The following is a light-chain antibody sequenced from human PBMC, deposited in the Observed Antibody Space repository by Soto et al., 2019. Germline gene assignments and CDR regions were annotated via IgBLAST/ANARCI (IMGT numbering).Light chain of an antibody. Sequence: SYELTQPSSVSVSPGQTARITCSGDVLAKKYARWFQQKPGQAPVLVIYKDSERPSGIPERFSGSSSGTTVTLTISGAQVEDEADYYCYSAADNMGVVFGGGTKLTVL. V-gene: IGLV3-27*01. CDR2: KDS. CDR3: YSAADNMGVV. CDR1: VLAKKY. J-gene: IGLJ2*01.